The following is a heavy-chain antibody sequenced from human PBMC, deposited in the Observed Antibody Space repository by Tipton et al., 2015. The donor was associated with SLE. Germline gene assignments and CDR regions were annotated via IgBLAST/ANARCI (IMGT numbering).Heavy chain of an antibody. CDR2: VFRGGST. CDR1: GDSLSGQY. D-gene: IGHD3-10*01. CDR3: ARVGDYYNSGSRVFDH. V-gene: IGHV4-34*12. Sequence: TLSLTCSVYGDSLSGQYWSWIRQPPGKGLEWIGEVFRGGSTNYSPSLGSRVTITVDMSKNQFSLRLTSVTAADTAVYFCARVGDYYNSGSRVFDHWGQGILVTVSS. J-gene: IGHJ4*02.